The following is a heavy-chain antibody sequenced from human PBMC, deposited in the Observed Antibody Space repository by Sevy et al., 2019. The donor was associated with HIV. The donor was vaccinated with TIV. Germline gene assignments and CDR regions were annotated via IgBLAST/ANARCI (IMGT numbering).Heavy chain of an antibody. CDR3: TAGRRGYSSLFDY. CDR1: GFTFSDAS. CDR2: IKSKTGGGTT. V-gene: IGHV3-15*01. Sequence: GGSLRLSCAASGFTFSDASMSWVRQAPGKGLEWVGRIKSKTGGGTTDYAAPVKGRFTISRDDSKNTLYLQMSSLKTEDTAVYYCTAGRRGYSSLFDYWGQGTLVTVSS. D-gene: IGHD5-18*01. J-gene: IGHJ4*02.